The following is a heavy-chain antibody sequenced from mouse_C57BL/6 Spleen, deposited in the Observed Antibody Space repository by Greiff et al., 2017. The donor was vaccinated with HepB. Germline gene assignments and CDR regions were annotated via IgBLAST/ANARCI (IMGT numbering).Heavy chain of an antibody. CDR2: IHPNSGST. D-gene: IGHD1-1*01. CDR3: ASNYYGSRGPYYYAMDY. V-gene: IGHV1-64*01. Sequence: VQLQQPGAELVKPGASVKLSCEASGYTFTSYWMHWVKQRPGQGLEWIGMIHPNSGSTNYNEKFKSKATLTVDNSSSTAYMQLSSLTSEDSAVYYCASNYYGSRGPYYYAMDYWGQGTSVTVSS. CDR1: GYTFTSYW. J-gene: IGHJ4*01.